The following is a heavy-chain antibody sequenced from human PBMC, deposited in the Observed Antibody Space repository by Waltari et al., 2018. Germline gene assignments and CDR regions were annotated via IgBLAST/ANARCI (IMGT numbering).Heavy chain of an antibody. V-gene: IGHV3-7*01. CDR1: GCTFSYYW. J-gene: IGHJ4*02. CDR2: INQDGSEK. D-gene: IGHD6-13*01. Sequence: EVQLVESGGGLVQPGGSLRLSCAASGCTFSYYWMNWVRQAPGKGLEWVANINQDGSEKNYVDSVRGRFTISRDNTKNSLYLQMNSLRAEDTAVYYCARIYNSSWYFFDSWGRGTLVAVSS. CDR3: ARIYNSSWYFFDS.